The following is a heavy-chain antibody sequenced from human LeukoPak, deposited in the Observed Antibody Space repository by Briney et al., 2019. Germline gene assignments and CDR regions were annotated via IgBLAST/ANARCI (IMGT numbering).Heavy chain of an antibody. CDR3: ARTGYDSSGYYDYAFDI. CDR1: GFTFSSYA. D-gene: IGHD3-22*01. V-gene: IGHV3-23*01. CDR2: ISDSGGSA. Sequence: GGSLRLSCAASGFTFSSYAMNWVRQAPGKGLEWVSAISDSGGSAYFADSVKGRFTISRDNSKNTLYLQMNSLRAEDTAVYYCARTGYDSSGYYDYAFDIWGQGTMITVSS. J-gene: IGHJ3*02.